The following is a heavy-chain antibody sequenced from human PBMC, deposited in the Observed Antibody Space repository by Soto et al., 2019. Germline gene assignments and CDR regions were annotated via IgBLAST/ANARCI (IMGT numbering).Heavy chain of an antibody. CDR1: SASLSSSTYY. CDR2: IYYSGNT. Sequence: PSETLSLTCSVSSASLSSSTYYWSWIRQPPGRGPEWIGSIYYSGNTYYKPSLKSRVSISIDTSRNQFSLKLTSVTAADTGVYYCASSSPFHYWGQGILVNVSS. V-gene: IGHV4-39*01. D-gene: IGHD6-6*01. CDR3: ASSSPFHY. J-gene: IGHJ4*02.